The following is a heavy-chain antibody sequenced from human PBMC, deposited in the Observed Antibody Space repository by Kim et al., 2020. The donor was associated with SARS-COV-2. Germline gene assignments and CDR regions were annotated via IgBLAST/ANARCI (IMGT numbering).Heavy chain of an antibody. D-gene: IGHD4-4*01. Sequence: KRYSPSLKSRITISKDTSKNQVVLTMPNMDPVDTATYYCAHRRSYTYFDYWGQGSLVTVSS. V-gene: IGHV2-5*01. CDR3: AHRRSYTYFDY. CDR2: K. J-gene: IGHJ4*02.